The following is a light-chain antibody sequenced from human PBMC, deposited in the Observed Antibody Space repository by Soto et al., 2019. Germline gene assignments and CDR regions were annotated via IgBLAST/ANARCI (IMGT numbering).Light chain of an antibody. J-gene: IGKJ4*01. V-gene: IGKV3-11*01. CDR2: DAS. CDR1: QSVNSH. CDR3: HQRSKWPLT. Sequence: EVVLTQSPATRSLSPGERATLSCRASQSVNSHLGWYQQQPGQAPRLLIYDASNRATGIPARFSGSGSGTDFTLTISNLEPEDFAVYYCHQRSKWPLTFGGGTKVDIK.